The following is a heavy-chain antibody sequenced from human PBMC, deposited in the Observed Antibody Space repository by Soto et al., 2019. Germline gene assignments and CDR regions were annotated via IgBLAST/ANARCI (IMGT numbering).Heavy chain of an antibody. V-gene: IGHV3-30*18. CDR3: AKDGRLEMAGFDY. D-gene: IGHD6-25*01. CDR2: ISYDGSNK. J-gene: IGHJ4*02. Sequence: QVQLVESGGGVVQPGRSLRLSCAASGFTFSSYGMHWVRQAPGKGLEWVAVISYDGSNKYYADSVKGRFTISRDNSKNTLYLQMNSLRAEDTAVYYCAKDGRLEMAGFDYWGQGTLVTVSS. CDR1: GFTFSSYG.